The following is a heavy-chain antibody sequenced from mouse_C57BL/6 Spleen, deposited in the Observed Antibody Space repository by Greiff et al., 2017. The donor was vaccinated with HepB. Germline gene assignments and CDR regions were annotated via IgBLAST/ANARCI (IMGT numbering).Heavy chain of an antibody. D-gene: IGHD2-4*01. CDR3: ARGAYDYGWYFDV. CDR2: IWSGGST. V-gene: IGHV2-2*01. CDR1: GFSLTSYG. Sequence: VKLVESGPGLVQPSQSLSITCTVSGFSLTSYGIHWVRQSPGKGLEWLGVIWSGGSTDYNAAFISRLSISKDNSKSQVFFKMNSLQADDTAIYYCARGAYDYGWYFDVWGTGTTVTVSS. J-gene: IGHJ1*03.